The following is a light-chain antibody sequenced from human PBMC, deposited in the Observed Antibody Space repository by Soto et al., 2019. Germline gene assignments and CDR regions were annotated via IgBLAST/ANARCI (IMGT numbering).Light chain of an antibody. CDR1: QSVSSN. Sequence: EIVMTQSPATLSVSPGERATLSCWASQSVSSNLAWYQQKPGQAPRLLIYGASTRATGIPARFSGSGSGTELTLTISSLQSEDFAVYYCQQRSSWGTFGQGTRLEVK. CDR2: GAS. CDR3: QQRSSWGT. V-gene: IGKV3-15*01. J-gene: IGKJ5*01.